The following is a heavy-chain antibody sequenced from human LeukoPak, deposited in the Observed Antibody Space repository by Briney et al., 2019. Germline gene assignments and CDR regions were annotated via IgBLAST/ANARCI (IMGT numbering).Heavy chain of an antibody. V-gene: IGHV4-59*08. Sequence: PSETLSLTCSVSGGSVSSYYWSWIRQSPGKGLEWIGYIHNSGRTNYNPSLKSRVTGFVDTSKNQVSLRLSSVTAADTAVYYCARHGTISSESYFDYWGQGALVAVSS. CDR3: ARHGTISSESYFDY. J-gene: IGHJ4*02. D-gene: IGHD1-14*01. CDR2: IHNSGRT. CDR1: GGSVSSYY.